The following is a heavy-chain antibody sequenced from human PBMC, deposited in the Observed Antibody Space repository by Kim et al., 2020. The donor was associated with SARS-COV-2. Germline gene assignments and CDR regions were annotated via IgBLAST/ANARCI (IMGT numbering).Heavy chain of an antibody. J-gene: IGHJ5*02. CDR3: ARIVGVRVPAAKGSTGWFDP. Sequence: SETLSLTCTVSGGSISSSSYYWGWIRQPPGKGLEWIGSIYYSGSTYYNPSLKSRVTISVDTSKNQFSLKLSSVTAADTAVYYCARIVGVRVPAAKGSTGWFDPWGQGTLVTVSS. CDR2: IYYSGST. CDR1: GGSISSSSYY. D-gene: IGHD2-2*01. V-gene: IGHV4-39*07.